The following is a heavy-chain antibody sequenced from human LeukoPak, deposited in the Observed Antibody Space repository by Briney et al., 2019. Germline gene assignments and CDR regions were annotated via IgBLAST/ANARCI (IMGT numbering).Heavy chain of an antibody. CDR2: IYSGGST. D-gene: IGHD3-16*01. CDR3: ARDYDYIWGSYFGY. CDR1: GFTVRNNY. V-gene: IGHV3-53*01. Sequence: GGSLRLSCAASGFTVRNNYVSRVRQAPGKGLEWVSFIYSGGSTHYADSVKGRFTISRDNSKNTVYLQMNSLRAEDTAVYYCARDYDYIWGSYFGYWGQGTLVTVPS. J-gene: IGHJ4*02.